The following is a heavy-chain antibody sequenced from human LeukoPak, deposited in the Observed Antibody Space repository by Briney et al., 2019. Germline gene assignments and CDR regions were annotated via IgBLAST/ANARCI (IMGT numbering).Heavy chain of an antibody. CDR3: ARGYSNDELDY. Sequence: GGSLRLSCAAPGFTFSTSWMYWVRQAPGKGLVWVSRIKSDGSSTSCADSVKGRFTISRDNAKNSLYLQMNSLRAEDTAVYYCARGYSNDELDYWGQGTLVTVSS. CDR1: GFTFSTSW. D-gene: IGHD4-11*01. CDR2: IKSDGSST. V-gene: IGHV3-74*01. J-gene: IGHJ4*02.